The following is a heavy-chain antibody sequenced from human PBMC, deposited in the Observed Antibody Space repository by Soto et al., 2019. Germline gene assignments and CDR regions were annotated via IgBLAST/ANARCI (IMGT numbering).Heavy chain of an antibody. J-gene: IGHJ4*02. D-gene: IGHD3-10*01. V-gene: IGHV1-69*01. CDR1: GGIFSTYA. CDR3: ARDRDDYGSGNYYNRIDF. CDR2: IIPLFGTP. Sequence: QVQLVQSGAEVKKPGSSVKVSCKASGGIFSTYAISWLRQAPGQGLEWMGGIIPLFGTPNYAQRFQSRVTITADESTSTAYMKLSRLRSEDMAVYYCARDRDDYGSGNYYNRIDFWGQGTLVTVSS.